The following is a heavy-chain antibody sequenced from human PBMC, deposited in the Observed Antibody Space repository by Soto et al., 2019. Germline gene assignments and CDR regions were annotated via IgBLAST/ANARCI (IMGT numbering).Heavy chain of an antibody. J-gene: IGHJ6*02. CDR3: ARAREGASSWYYYYYYGMDV. CDR1: GFTFSDYY. V-gene: IGHV3-11*06. D-gene: IGHD6-13*01. CDR2: ISSSSSYT. Sequence: GGSLRLSCAASGFTFSDYYMSWIRQAPGKGLEWVSYISSSSSYTNYADSVKGRFTISRDNAKNSLYLQMNSLRAEDTAVYYRARAREGASSWYYYYYYGMDVWGQGTTVTVSS.